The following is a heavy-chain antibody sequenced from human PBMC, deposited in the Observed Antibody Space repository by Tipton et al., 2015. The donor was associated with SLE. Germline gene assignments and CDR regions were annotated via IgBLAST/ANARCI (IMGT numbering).Heavy chain of an antibody. CDR1: GYIFSNYW. CDR3: ARASGGSAHYDSAIDD. V-gene: IGHV5-51*01. Sequence: LVQSGAELKKPGESLKISCKGSGYIFSNYWVGWVRQMPGKGLEWMGIIYPGDSDTRYGPSFRGQVTISADKSISTAYLQWSSLKASDTAMYFCARASGGSAHYDSAIDDWGQGTMVTVSS. J-gene: IGHJ3*01. D-gene: IGHD3-10*01. CDR2: IYPGDSDT.